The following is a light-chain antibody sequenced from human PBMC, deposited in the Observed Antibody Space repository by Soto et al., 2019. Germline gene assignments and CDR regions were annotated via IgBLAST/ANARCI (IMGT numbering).Light chain of an antibody. CDR2: LGS. Sequence: DIVMTQSPLSLPVTPGEPASISCRSSRILLHSNGYNYLDWYLQKPGQSPQLLIYLGSNRFSGVPDRFSGSGSGTDFALTISSLEPEDSAVYYCQQRTNWPWTFGQGTKVDIK. CDR1: RILLHSNGYNY. V-gene: IGKV2-28*01. J-gene: IGKJ1*01. CDR3: QQRTNWPWT.